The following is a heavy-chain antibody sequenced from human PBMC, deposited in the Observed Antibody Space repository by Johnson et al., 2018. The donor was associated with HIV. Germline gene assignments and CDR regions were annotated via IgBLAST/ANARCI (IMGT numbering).Heavy chain of an antibody. Sequence: QEQLVESGGGVVQPGRSLRLSCAASGFTFSSYGMHWVRQAPGKGLEWVAVIWYDGSNKYYADSVKGRFTISRDNSKNTLYLQMNSLRAEDTAVYYCARRARDTSTWLGGSLNAFDIWGQGTMVTVSS. CDR1: GFTFSSYG. V-gene: IGHV3-33*01. D-gene: IGHD6-13*01. CDR2: IWYDGSNK. J-gene: IGHJ3*02. CDR3: ARRARDTSTWLGGSLNAFDI.